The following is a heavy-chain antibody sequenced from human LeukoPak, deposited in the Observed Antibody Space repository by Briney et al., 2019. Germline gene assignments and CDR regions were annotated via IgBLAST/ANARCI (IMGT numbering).Heavy chain of an antibody. V-gene: IGHV4-59*01. J-gene: IGHJ4*02. CDR3: ARNGRGYSFDY. CDR1: VGSISTYY. CDR2: IYYGGSS. D-gene: IGHD2-8*01. Sequence: SETLSLTRTVSVGSISTYYWSWIRQAPGKGLEWIGYIYYGGSSNPNPSLKSRVTMSLDTSKNQFSLKLSSVTAADTAVYYCARNGRGYSFDYWGQGTLVTVSS.